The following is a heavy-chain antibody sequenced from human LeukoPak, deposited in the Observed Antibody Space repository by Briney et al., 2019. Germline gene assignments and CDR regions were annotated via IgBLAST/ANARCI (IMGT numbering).Heavy chain of an antibody. D-gene: IGHD3-3*01. Sequence: SETLSLTCIVSGASLSSYYWCWIRQTPGKGLEWLGYISDTGKTDYNPSLKSRGTFSLGTSKNQFSLRLTSVTAADPAVYYCVTGYYEPFDNWGRGTLVIVFS. CDR1: GASLSSYY. J-gene: IGHJ4*02. CDR3: VTGYYEPFDN. CDR2: ISDTGKT. V-gene: IGHV4-59*01.